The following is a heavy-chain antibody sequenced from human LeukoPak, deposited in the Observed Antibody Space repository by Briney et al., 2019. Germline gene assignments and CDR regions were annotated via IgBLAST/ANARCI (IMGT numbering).Heavy chain of an antibody. V-gene: IGHV3-20*04. J-gene: IGHJ4*02. Sequence: GGSLRLACAAAGFTFNDYGMSLVRQAPGKGLEWVSGINWNGDSTGYADSVKGRFTISRDNARNSLYLQMNSLRAEDTALYYCAREAGYSYNFYFVYWGQGTLVTVSS. CDR3: AREAGYSYNFYFVY. CDR2: INWNGDST. D-gene: IGHD5-18*01. CDR1: GFTFNDYG.